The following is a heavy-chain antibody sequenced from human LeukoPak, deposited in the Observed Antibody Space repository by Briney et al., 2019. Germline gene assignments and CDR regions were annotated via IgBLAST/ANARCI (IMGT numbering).Heavy chain of an antibody. CDR1: TDSFSTYH. J-gene: IGHJ4*02. CDR3: CRDSYYFDY. Sequence: SETLSLSCNVSTDSFSTYHWSWIRRPPGKGLEWIGDFYDSGRTNYNPSLKSRVTISADMSKNQFSLKLISVTAADTAVYYCCRDSYYFDYWDQGTLVTVSS. V-gene: IGHV4-59*01. CDR2: FYDSGRT.